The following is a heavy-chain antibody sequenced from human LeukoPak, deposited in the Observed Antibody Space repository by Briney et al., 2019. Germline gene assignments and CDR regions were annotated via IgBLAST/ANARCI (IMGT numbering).Heavy chain of an antibody. CDR2: ISAYNGNT. CDR1: GYTFTSYG. Sequence: ASVKVSRKASGYTFTSYGISWVRQAPGQGLEWMGWISAYNGNTNYAQKLQGRVTMTTDTSTSTAYMELRSLRSDDTAVYYCAREPLTTPYSSGWYVYWGQGTLVTVSS. J-gene: IGHJ4*02. CDR3: AREPLTTPYSSGWYVY. V-gene: IGHV1-18*01. D-gene: IGHD6-19*01.